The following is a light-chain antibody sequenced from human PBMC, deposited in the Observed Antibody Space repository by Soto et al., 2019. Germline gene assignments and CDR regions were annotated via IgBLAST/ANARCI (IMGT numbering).Light chain of an antibody. CDR3: GSYETNSV. CDR2: DVS. V-gene: IGLV2-14*01. CDR1: SSDVGAYNH. J-gene: IGLJ1*01. Sequence: QSALTQPASVSGSPGQSITISCTGASSDVGAYNHVSWYQQYPGKAPKLLIYDVSNRPSGVSNRFSGSKSGNTASLTISGLQAEDEADYYCGSYETNSVFGSGTKVTVL.